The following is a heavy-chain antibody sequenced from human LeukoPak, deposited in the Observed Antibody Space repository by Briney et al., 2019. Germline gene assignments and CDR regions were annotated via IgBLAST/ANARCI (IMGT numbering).Heavy chain of an antibody. CDR2: ISYYGSNK. J-gene: IGHJ5*02. D-gene: IGHD3-22*01. Sequence: GGSLRLSCAASGFTFSSYAKHWVRQAPGTGLERVAVISYYGSNKYYADSVKGRFTISRDNSKNTLYLQMNSLRAEDTAVYYCARENTMYYYDSSGYLGWFDPWGQGTLVTVSS. CDR3: ARENTMYYYDSSGYLGWFDP. V-gene: IGHV3-30*04. CDR1: GFTFSSYA.